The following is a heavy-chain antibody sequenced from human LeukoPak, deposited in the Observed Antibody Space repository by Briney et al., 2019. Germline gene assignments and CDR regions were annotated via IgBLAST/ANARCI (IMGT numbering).Heavy chain of an antibody. D-gene: IGHD2-15*01. CDR2: IIPIFGTA. J-gene: IGHJ4*02. CDR3: ARGRYCSGGSCYPPNFDY. Sequence: GASVKVSCKASGGTFSSYAISWVRQAPGQGLEWMGGIIPIFGTANYAQKFQGRVTITADESTSTAYMELSSLRSEDTAVYYCARGRYCSGGSCYPPNFDYWGQGTLVTVSS. V-gene: IGHV1-69*13. CDR1: GGTFSSYA.